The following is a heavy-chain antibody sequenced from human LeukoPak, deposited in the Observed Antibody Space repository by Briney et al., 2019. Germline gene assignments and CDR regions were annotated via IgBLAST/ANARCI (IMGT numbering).Heavy chain of an antibody. V-gene: IGHV3-30*03. CDR3: ASSYCGGTLCYDHY. J-gene: IGHJ4*01. CDR2: ISYDGSNK. CDR1: GFTFSSYG. D-gene: IGHD2-21*01. Sequence: GRSLRLSCAASGFTFSSYGMHWVRQAPGKGLEWVAVISYDGSNKYYADSVKGRFTISRDNSKNTLYLQMNSLRAEDTAVYYCASSYCGGTLCYDHYWGHGTLVTVSS.